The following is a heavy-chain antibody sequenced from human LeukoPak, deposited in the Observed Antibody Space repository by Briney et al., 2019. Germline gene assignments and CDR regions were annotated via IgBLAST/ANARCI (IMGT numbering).Heavy chain of an antibody. CDR2: ISPFNGKT. Sequence: ASVKVSCKASGYTFITSGITWVRQAPGHGLKWMGWISPFNGKTRFAEEFQDRLTMTTDTPTRTAYMVLRSLRSDDAAVYYCVRDRDATPDDVRDYWGQGTLVTVSS. J-gene: IGHJ4*02. CDR1: GYTFITSG. D-gene: IGHD2-21*02. CDR3: VRDRDATPDDVRDY. V-gene: IGHV1-18*01.